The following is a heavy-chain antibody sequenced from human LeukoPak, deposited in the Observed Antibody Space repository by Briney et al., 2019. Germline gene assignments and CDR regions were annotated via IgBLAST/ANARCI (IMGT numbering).Heavy chain of an antibody. CDR1: GGSISSYY. J-gene: IGHJ6*02. CDR2: IYYSGST. V-gene: IGHV4-59*08. D-gene: IGHD3-22*01. Sequence: SETLSLTCTVSGGSISSYYWSWIRQPPGKGLEWIGYIYYSGSTNYNPSLKSRVTISVDTSKNQFSLKLSSVTAADTAVYYCARVGDSSGWKTLFYYYYGMDVWGQGTTVTVSS. CDR3: ARVGDSSGWKTLFYYYYGMDV.